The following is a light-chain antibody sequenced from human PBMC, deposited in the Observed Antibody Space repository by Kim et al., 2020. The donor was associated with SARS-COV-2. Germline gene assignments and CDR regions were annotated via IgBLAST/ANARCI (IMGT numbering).Light chain of an antibody. CDR3: SSYTSSSTLVV. V-gene: IGLV2-14*03. Sequence: SITISCTGTSMDVGGYNYVSWYQQHPGKAPKLMIYDVSNRPSGVSNRFSGSKSGNTASLTISGLQAEDEADYYCSSYTSSSTLVVFGGGTQLTVL. CDR2: DVS. J-gene: IGLJ2*01. CDR1: SMDVGGYNY.